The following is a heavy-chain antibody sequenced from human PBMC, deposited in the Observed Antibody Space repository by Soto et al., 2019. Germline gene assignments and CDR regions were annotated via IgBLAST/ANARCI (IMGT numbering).Heavy chain of an antibody. Sequence: GGSLRLSCAASGFTFSGSAMHWVRQASGKGLEWVGRIRSKANSYATAYAASVKGRFTISRDDSKNTAYLQMNSLKTEDTAVYYCTTIFLTYYDFWSGYYNGNYWGQGTLVTVSS. CDR3: TTIFLTYYDFWSGYYNGNY. CDR2: IRSKANSYAT. V-gene: IGHV3-73*01. J-gene: IGHJ4*02. D-gene: IGHD3-3*01. CDR1: GFTFSGSA.